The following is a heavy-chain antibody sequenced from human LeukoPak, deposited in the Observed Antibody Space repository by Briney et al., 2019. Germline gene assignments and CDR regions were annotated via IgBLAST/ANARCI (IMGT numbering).Heavy chain of an antibody. CDR2: IYSDDNT. D-gene: IGHD1-26*01. Sequence: PGGSLRLSCAASGFTVSSNYMSWVRQAPGKGLEWVSVIYSDDNTYYADSVKGRFTISRDNYKNTLYLQMNSLRAEDTAVYYCARDLMGARGYWGQGTLVTVSS. V-gene: IGHV3-53*01. CDR1: GFTVSSNY. CDR3: ARDLMGARGY. J-gene: IGHJ4*02.